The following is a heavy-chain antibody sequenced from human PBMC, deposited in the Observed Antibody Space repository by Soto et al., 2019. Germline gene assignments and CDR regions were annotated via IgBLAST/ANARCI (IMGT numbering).Heavy chain of an antibody. CDR1: GGSFSGYY. V-gene: IGHV4-34*01. Sequence: PSETLSLTCAVYGGSFSGYYWSWIRQPPGKGLEWIGEINHSGSTNYNPSLKSRVTISVDTSKNQFSLKLSSVTAADTAVYYCAREQNGYSGYDRNFDYWGQGTLVTVSS. CDR3: AREQNGYSGYDRNFDY. J-gene: IGHJ4*02. D-gene: IGHD5-12*01. CDR2: INHSGST.